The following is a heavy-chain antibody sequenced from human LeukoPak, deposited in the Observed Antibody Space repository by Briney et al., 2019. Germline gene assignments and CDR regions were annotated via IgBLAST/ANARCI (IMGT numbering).Heavy chain of an antibody. CDR3: VKNPTYYYDSSGYLI. Sequence: PGGSLRLSCAASGFTFSSYGMHWVRQAPGKGLEWVTVISYDGSNKYYADSVKGRFTISRDNSKNTLYLQMNSLRAEDTAVYYCVKNPTYYYDSSGYLIWGQGTLVTVSS. V-gene: IGHV3-30*18. D-gene: IGHD3-22*01. J-gene: IGHJ4*02. CDR2: ISYDGSNK. CDR1: GFTFSSYG.